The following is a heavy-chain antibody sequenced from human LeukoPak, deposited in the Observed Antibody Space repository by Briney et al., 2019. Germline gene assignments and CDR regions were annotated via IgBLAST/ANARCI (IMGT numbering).Heavy chain of an antibody. J-gene: IGHJ4*02. V-gene: IGHV3-21*01. CDR2: ISSSGTYI. D-gene: IGHD5-24*01. CDR1: GFTFSSYS. CDR3: AREEVLATGNFDY. Sequence: PGGSLRLSCAASGFTFSSYSMNWVRQAPGKGLEWVSSISSSGTYIYYADSLKGRFTISRDNAKNSLYLQMNTLRAEDTAVYYCAREEVLATGNFDYWGQGALVTVSS.